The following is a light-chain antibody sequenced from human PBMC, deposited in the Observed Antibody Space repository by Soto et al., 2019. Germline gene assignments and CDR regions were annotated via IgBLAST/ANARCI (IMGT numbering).Light chain of an antibody. CDR1: QSVLYSLNNRNY. CDR2: WAS. J-gene: IGKJ4*01. V-gene: IGKV4-1*01. CDR3: HQYLKVTLT. Sequence: DIVMTQSPDSLAVSLGQRATVSCRSSQSVLYSLNNRNYLAWYQQKPGQPPKLLIYWASTRESGVPDRFSGSGSGTDFTLASSSLQAEDVAVYFCHQYLKVTLTFGGGTKVGIK.